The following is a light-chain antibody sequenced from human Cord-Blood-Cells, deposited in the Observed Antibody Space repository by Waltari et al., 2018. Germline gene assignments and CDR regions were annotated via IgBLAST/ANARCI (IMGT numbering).Light chain of an antibody. CDR2: AAS. Sequence: GMTQSPSPFAASTGDRVTITCRASQGISSYLAWYQPKPGKAPKLLIYAASTLQGGVPSRFSGSGSGTDFTLTISCLQSEDFATYYCQQYYSYPRTFGQGTKVEIK. J-gene: IGKJ1*01. CDR1: QGISSY. V-gene: IGKV1-8*01. CDR3: QQYYSYPRT.